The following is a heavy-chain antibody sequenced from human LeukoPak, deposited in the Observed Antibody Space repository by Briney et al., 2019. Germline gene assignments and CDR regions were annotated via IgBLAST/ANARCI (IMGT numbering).Heavy chain of an antibody. J-gene: IGHJ5*02. CDR1: GYTFTSYD. D-gene: IGHD6-13*01. Sequence: ASVKVSCKASGYTFTSYDINWVRQATGQGLEWMGWMNPNSGNTDYAQKFQGGVTMTRNTSISTAYMELSSLRSEGTDVYYCERGCQDGSSWRRYWFDPWGQGTLVTVSS. CDR2: MNPNSGNT. V-gene: IGHV1-8*01. CDR3: ERGCQDGSSWRRYWFDP.